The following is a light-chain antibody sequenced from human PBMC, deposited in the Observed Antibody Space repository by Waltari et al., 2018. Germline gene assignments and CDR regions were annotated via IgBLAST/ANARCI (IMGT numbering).Light chain of an antibody. V-gene: IGLV3-1*01. CDR3: QAWDINSVV. Sequence: SYDLTQPPSVSVSPGQTARITCPGNKLSDKYICWYQQRPGQSPVLVLYQDATRPSGIPERFSGSNSGNTATLTISGTQDIDEADYYCQAWDINSVVFGGGTQLTVL. CDR2: QDA. CDR1: KLSDKY. J-gene: IGLJ3*02.